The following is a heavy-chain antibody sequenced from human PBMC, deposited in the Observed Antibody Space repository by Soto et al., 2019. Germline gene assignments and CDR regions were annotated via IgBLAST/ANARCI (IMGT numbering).Heavy chain of an antibody. J-gene: IGHJ4*02. Sequence: ASVKVSCKASGYTFTNHGISWVRQAPGQGLEWLGWISGHNGNTKYAQRLKGRVTMTADTSTSTAYMELRSLRSDDTAVYYCARDLYPLAYYFDFWGQGALVTVSS. CDR2: ISGHNGNT. CDR3: ARDLYPLAYYFDF. CDR1: GYTFTNHG. V-gene: IGHV1-18*04. D-gene: IGHD2-8*01.